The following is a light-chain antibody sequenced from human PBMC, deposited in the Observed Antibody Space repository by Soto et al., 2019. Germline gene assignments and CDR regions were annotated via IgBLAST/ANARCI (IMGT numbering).Light chain of an antibody. Sequence: DIWVTQSASTLSVSPGDRATLSCRASQSFXSSVAWYERKPGQAPRVLIDXSSSRATGVPARFSGSGCGTEFTITITTLEPEDVAMYYCQRYESLRTFGQGTKVDIK. CDR1: QSFXSS. CDR2: XSS. J-gene: IGKJ1*01. CDR3: QRYESLRT. V-gene: IGKV3-15*01.